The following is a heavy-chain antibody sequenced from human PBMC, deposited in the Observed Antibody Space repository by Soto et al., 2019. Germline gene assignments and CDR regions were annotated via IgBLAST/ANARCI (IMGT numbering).Heavy chain of an antibody. Sequence: SQTLSLTCVISGDSVSSNSAGWNSIRQSPSRGLEWLGRTYYRSKWYNEYAVSVKSRITINPDTSRNQISLQLNSVTPEDTAVYYCARDIDFGYWGRGTQVTVSS. V-gene: IGHV6-1*01. CDR1: GDSVSSNSAG. J-gene: IGHJ4*02. CDR2: TYYRSKWYN. CDR3: ARDIDFGY. D-gene: IGHD3-3*01.